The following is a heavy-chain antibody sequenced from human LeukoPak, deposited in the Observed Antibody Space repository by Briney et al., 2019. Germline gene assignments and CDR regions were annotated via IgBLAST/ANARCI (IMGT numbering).Heavy chain of an antibody. Sequence: ASVEVSCKASGYTFTGYYMHWVRQAPGQGLEWMGWINPNSGGTNYAQKFQGRVTMTRDTSISTAYMELSRLRSDDTAVYYCARDYYYDSSGYNYWGQGTLVTVSS. J-gene: IGHJ4*02. V-gene: IGHV1-2*02. CDR2: INPNSGGT. CDR3: ARDYYYDSSGYNY. CDR1: GYTFTGYY. D-gene: IGHD3-22*01.